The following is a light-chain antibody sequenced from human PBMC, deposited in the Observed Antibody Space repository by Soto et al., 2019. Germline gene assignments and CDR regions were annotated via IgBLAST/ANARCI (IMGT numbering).Light chain of an antibody. CDR3: QQRSNWPPT. J-gene: IGKJ1*01. CDR1: HSVSSN. Sequence: EMVMTQSPATLSVSPGGGATLSCRASHSVSSNLAWYQQKPGQAPRFLIYGASTRATGIPARFSGSGSGTDFTLTISSLEPEDFAVYYCQQRSNWPPTFGQGTKWIS. V-gene: IGKV3-11*01. CDR2: GAS.